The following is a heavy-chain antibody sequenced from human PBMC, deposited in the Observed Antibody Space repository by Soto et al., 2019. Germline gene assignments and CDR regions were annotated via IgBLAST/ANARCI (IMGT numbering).Heavy chain of an antibody. CDR3: AKDGETYYYGSGVLPPDYYYYMDV. CDR2: ISYDGSNK. Sequence: GGSLRLSCAASGFTFSSYGMHWVRQAPGKGLEWVAVISYDGSNKYYADSVKGRFTISRDNSKNTLYLQMNSLRAEDTAVYYCAKDGETYYYGSGVLPPDYYYYMDVWGKGTTVTVSS. CDR1: GFTFSSYG. J-gene: IGHJ6*03. V-gene: IGHV3-30*18. D-gene: IGHD3-10*01.